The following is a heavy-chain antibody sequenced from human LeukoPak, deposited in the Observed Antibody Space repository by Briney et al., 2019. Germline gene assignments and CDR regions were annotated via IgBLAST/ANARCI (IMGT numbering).Heavy chain of an antibody. CDR3: ARVIRWLYCSSTSCYGAFDY. Sequence: GESLKISFKGSGYRFTSYWIGWVRQMPGKGLEWMGIIYPGDSDTRYSPSFQGQVTISADKSISTAYLQWSSLKASDTAMYYCARVIRWLYCSSTSCYGAFDYWGQGTLVTVSS. V-gene: IGHV5-51*01. D-gene: IGHD2-2*01. CDR2: IYPGDSDT. CDR1: GYRFTSYW. J-gene: IGHJ4*02.